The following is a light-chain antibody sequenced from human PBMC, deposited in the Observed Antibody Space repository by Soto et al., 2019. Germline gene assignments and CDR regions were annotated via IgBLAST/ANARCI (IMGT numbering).Light chain of an antibody. J-gene: IGLJ3*02. CDR3: ETWDSNTHTA. CDR2: LEGSGSY. V-gene: IGLV4-60*02. Sequence: QLVLTQSSSASASLGSSVKLTCTLSSGHSSYIIAWHQQQPGKAPRYLMKLEGSGSYNKGSGVPDRFSGSSSGADRYLTISNLQFEDEADYYCETWDSNTHTAFGGGTQLTVL. CDR1: SGHSSYI.